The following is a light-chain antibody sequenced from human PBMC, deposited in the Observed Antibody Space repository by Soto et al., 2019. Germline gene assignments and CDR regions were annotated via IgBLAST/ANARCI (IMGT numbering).Light chain of an antibody. CDR3: QQYYSTPLT. CDR1: QSVLYSSNNKNY. Sequence: DIVMTQSPDSLAVSLGERATINCKSSQSVLYSSNNKNYLAWYQQKPGQPPKLLIYWASTRESGVPDRFSGSGSGTDFTLTISSLQAEDVAVYYCQQYYSTPLTLGAGTKGDI. V-gene: IGKV4-1*01. CDR2: WAS. J-gene: IGKJ4*01.